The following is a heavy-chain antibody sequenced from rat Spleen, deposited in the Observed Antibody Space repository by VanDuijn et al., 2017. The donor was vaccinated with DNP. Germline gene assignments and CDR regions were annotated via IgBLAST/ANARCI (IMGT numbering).Heavy chain of an antibody. V-gene: IGHV5-22*01. CDR3: ARHGLYYGDWFAY. D-gene: IGHD1-6*01. Sequence: EVQLVESGGGLVQPGRSMKLSCAASGFTFSNYDMAWVRQAPKKGLEWVATILYDGSVTYYGDSVKGRFTISRDNAKSTLYLQMYSLRSEDMATYYCARHGLYYGDWFAYWGQGTLVTVSS. J-gene: IGHJ3*01. CDR2: ILYDGSVT. CDR1: GFTFSNYD.